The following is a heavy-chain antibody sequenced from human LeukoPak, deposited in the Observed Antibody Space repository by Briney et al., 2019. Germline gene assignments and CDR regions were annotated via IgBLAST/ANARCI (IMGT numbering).Heavy chain of an antibody. CDR2: IYYSGST. V-gene: IGHV4-59*08. CDR1: GGSISSYY. Sequence: PSETLSLTCTVSGGSISSYYWSWIRQPPGKGLEWIGYIYYSGSTNHNPSLKSRVTISVDTSKNQFSLKLSSVSAADTAVYYCARGVRGLKRMLDYWGQGTLVTVSS. J-gene: IGHJ4*02. CDR3: ARGVRGLKRMLDY. D-gene: IGHD3-10*01.